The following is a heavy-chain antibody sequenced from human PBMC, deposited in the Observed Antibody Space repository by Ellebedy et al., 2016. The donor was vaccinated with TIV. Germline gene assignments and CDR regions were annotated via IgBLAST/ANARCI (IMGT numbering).Heavy chain of an antibody. CDR3: ARDGEAVAGPYYFDY. D-gene: IGHD6-19*01. Sequence: ASVKVSCKASGYTFTSYAMHWVRQAPGQRLEWMGWINAGNGNTKYSQKFQGRVTITRDTSASTAYMELSSLRSEDTAVYYCARDGEAVAGPYYFDYWGQGTLVTVSS. CDR1: GYTFTSYA. V-gene: IGHV1-3*01. CDR2: INAGNGNT. J-gene: IGHJ4*02.